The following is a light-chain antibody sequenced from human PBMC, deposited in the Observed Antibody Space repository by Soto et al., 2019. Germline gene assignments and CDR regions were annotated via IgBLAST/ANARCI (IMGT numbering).Light chain of an antibody. V-gene: IGLV2-8*01. CDR3: ASHAGSTTV. Sequence: QSALTQPPSASGSPGQSVTIPCTGTSSDVGAYNYVSWYQQHPGKAPKLVIYEVSKRPSGVPDRFSGSKSGNTASLTVSGLQGEEDADYYCASHAGSTTVFGSGTKVTVL. J-gene: IGLJ1*01. CDR2: EVS. CDR1: SSDVGAYNY.